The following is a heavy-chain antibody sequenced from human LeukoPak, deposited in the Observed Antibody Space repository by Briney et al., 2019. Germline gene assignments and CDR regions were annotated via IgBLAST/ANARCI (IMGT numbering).Heavy chain of an antibody. CDR2: IYSGGST. Sequence: PGGSLRLSCAASGFSVSSNYMSWVRQAPGKGLEWVSVIYSGGSTYYADSVKGRFTISRDNSKNTLYLQMNSLRAEDTAVYYCAREFGAYSSGWSEYWGQGTLVTVSS. D-gene: IGHD6-19*01. J-gene: IGHJ4*02. CDR1: GFSVSSNY. V-gene: IGHV3-53*01. CDR3: AREFGAYSSGWSEY.